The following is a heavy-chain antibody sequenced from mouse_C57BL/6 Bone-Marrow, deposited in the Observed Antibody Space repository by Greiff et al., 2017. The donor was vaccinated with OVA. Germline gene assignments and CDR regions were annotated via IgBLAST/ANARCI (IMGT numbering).Heavy chain of an antibody. CDR3: RAYDDDWAMDY. Sequence: QVQLQQPGAELVRPGTSVKLSCKASGYTFTSYWMHWVKQRPGQGLEWIGVIDPSDSYTNYNKKFKGKATLTVDTSSSAAYMQLSILTAEDSAVYYCRAYDDDWAMDYWGQGTSVTVSS. J-gene: IGHJ4*01. CDR2: IDPSDSYT. D-gene: IGHD2-4*01. CDR1: GYTFTSYW. V-gene: IGHV1-59*01.